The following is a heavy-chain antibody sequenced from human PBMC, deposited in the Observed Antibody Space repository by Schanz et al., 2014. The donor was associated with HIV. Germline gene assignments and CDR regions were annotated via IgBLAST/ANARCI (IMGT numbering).Heavy chain of an antibody. CDR2: ISYDGRNK. J-gene: IGHJ6*02. D-gene: IGHD3-16*01. CDR1: GFTFDSYG. Sequence: QVRLVESGGGVVRPGRSLRLSCAASGFTFDSYGMHWVRQAPGKGLEWVAVISYDGRNKYYADSVKGRFTISRDNAKNSLFLQMESLRAEDTAVYYCARDGGEVWGQGTTVTVSS. CDR3: ARDGGEV. V-gene: IGHV3-33*05.